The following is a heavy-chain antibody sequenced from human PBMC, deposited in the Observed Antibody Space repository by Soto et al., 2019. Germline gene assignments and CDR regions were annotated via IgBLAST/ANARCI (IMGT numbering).Heavy chain of an antibody. D-gene: IGHD3-22*01. CDR1: GFTVSSNY. CDR2: IYSGGST. Sequence: EVQLVESGGGLVQPGGSLRLSCAASGFTVSSNYMSWVRQAPGKGLEWVSVIYSGGSTYYADSVKGRFTISRHNSKKTLYRQMNSLRAEDTAVYYCARDGYDSSGYYPEYFQHWGQGSLVTVSS. CDR3: ARDGYDSSGYYPEYFQH. V-gene: IGHV3-66*01. J-gene: IGHJ1*01.